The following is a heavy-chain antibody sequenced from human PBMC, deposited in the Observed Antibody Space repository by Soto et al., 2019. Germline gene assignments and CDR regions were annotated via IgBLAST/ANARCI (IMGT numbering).Heavy chain of an antibody. Sequence: EVQLLESRGGLVQPGGSLRLSCAASGFTFSSYAMSWVRQAPGKGREWVSAISGSGGSTYYADSVKGRFNIYRDNSKNKLYMQMNSLRAEDTVVYYCPKFEEYGYYDYVWGSYRDDFDCWGQGTLVTVSS. J-gene: IGHJ4*02. V-gene: IGHV3-23*01. CDR2: ISGSGGST. D-gene: IGHD3-16*02. CDR3: PKFEEYGYYDYVWGSYRDDFDC. CDR1: GFTFSSYA.